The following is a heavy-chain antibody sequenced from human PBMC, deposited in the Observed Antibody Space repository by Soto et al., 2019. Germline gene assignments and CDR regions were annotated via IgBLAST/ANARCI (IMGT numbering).Heavy chain of an antibody. CDR1: GFSFSNYG. CDR2: IAYDGGNK. V-gene: IGHV3-30*18. CDR3: ANYDDFWSGYYY. J-gene: IGHJ4*02. D-gene: IGHD3-3*01. Sequence: GGSLRLSCAASGFSFSNYGMHWVRQAPGKGLEWVALIAYDGGNKYYTDSVRGRFTISRDNSKNTLYLQMNSLRAEDTAVYYCANYDDFWSGYYYWGQGTLVTVSS.